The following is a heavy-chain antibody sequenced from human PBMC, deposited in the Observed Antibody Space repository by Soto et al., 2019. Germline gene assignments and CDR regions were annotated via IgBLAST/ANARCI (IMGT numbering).Heavy chain of an antibody. CDR1: GGSLSSYY. CDR3: AGGSFWSGYLRSNWFDP. CDR2: IYYSGST. V-gene: IGHV4-59*01. J-gene: IGHJ5*02. Sequence: SETLSLTCVVSGGSLSSYYWSWIRQPPGKGLEWIGYIYYSGSTNYNPSLKSRVTVSVDASKNQFSLKLSSVTAADTAVYYCAGGSFWSGYLRSNWFDPWGQGTLVTVSS. D-gene: IGHD3-3*01.